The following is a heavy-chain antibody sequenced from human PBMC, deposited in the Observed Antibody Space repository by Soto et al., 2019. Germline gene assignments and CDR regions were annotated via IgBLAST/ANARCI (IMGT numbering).Heavy chain of an antibody. Sequence: QVQLVQSGADMKKPGASVKVSCKASGYTFTHYDINWVRQATGQGLEWMGGMNPNTGNSGFAQKFQDRVTMTRNTSISTAYMELSSLRSEDTALYFCARGGWAPPFDFWGQGTPVTVSS. V-gene: IGHV1-8*01. J-gene: IGHJ4*02. CDR2: MNPNTGNS. CDR3: ARGGWAPPFDF. D-gene: IGHD1-26*01. CDR1: GYTFTHYD.